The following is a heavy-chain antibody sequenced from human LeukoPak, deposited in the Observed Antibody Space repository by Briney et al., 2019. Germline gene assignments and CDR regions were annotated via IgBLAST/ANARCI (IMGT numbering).Heavy chain of an antibody. CDR2: IYYTGST. V-gene: IGHV4-59*12. D-gene: IGHD3-10*01. CDR3: ASGSPCSGSGSSWFDP. CDR1: GDSISFYY. Sequence: SETLSLTCTVSGDSISFYYWNWIRQPPGKALEWIGYIYYTGSTNYNPSLKRRVTMSVDTSKNLFSLKLTSVTTADTAVYYCASGSPCSGSGSSWFDPWGQGTLVTVSS. J-gene: IGHJ5*02.